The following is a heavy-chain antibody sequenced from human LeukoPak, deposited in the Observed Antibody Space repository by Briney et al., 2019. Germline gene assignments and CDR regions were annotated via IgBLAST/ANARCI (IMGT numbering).Heavy chain of an antibody. CDR2: INPNSGGT. J-gene: IGHJ4*02. V-gene: IGHV1-2*04. Sequence: ASVKVSCKASGYTFTGYYMHWVRQAPGQGLEWMGWINPNSGGTNYAQKFQGWVTMTRDTSISTAYMELSRLRSEDTAVYYCARGDYYDSSGYYYGRYFDYWGQGTLVTVSS. D-gene: IGHD3-22*01. CDR1: GYTFTGYY. CDR3: ARGDYYDSSGYYYGRYFDY.